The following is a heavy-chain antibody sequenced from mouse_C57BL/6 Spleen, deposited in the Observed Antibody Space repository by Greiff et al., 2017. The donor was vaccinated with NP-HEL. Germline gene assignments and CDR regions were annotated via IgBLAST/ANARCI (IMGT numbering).Heavy chain of an antibody. CDR1: GFTFSSYA. CDR3: ARETTVVPFDY. V-gene: IGHV5-4*01. J-gene: IGHJ2*01. CDR2: ISDGGSYT. Sequence: EVKLVESGGGLVKPGGSLKLSCAASGFTFSSYAMSWVRQTPEKRLAWVATISDGGSYTYYPDNVKGRFTISRDNAKNNLYLQMSHLKSEDTAMYYCARETTVVPFDYWGQGTTLTVSS. D-gene: IGHD1-1*01.